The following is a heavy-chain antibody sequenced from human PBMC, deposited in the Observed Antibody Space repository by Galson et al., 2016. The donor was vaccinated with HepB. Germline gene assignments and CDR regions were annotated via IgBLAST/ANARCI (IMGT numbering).Heavy chain of an antibody. CDR3: ARFYYGDYGRFDP. CDR1: AGSISSGDYY. J-gene: IGHJ5*02. CDR2: IYYSGIS. V-gene: IGHV4-30-4*01. Sequence: TLSLTCTVSAGSISSGDYYWSWIRQPPGKGLEWVGYIYYSGISYYMASLKSRATKSMDTSNNQFSLKLTSVTAADTAVYYCARFYYGDYGRFDPWGQGILVTVSS. D-gene: IGHD4-17*01.